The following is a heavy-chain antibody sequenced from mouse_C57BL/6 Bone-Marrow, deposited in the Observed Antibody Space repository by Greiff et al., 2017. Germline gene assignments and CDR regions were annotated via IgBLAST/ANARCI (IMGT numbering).Heavy chain of an antibody. J-gene: IGHJ2*01. D-gene: IGHD2-1*01. V-gene: IGHV3-6*01. CDR1: GYSITSGYY. Sequence: VQLQQSGPGLVKPSQSLSLTCSVTGYSITSGYYWNWIRQFPGNKLEWMGYISYDGSNNYNPSLKNRISITRDTSKNQFFLKLNSVTTEDTATYYCARDGKDYWGQGTTLTVSS. CDR2: ISYDGSN. CDR3: ARDGKDY.